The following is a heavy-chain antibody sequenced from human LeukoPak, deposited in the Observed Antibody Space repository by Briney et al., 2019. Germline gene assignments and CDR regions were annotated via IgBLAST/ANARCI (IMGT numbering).Heavy chain of an antibody. CDR1: GFTFRSYE. Sequence: QTGGSLRLSCEDSGFTFRSYEMNWVRQAPGEGLEWIAYLSSSGSAFSYADSVKGRFTIARDNAKNSVYLEMNSLRADDTAVYYCARLARLMKGVVEVTALDDWGQGTLVTVSS. D-gene: IGHD3-3*01. V-gene: IGHV3-48*03. CDR3: ARLARLMKGVVEVTALDD. J-gene: IGHJ4*02. CDR2: LSSSGSAF.